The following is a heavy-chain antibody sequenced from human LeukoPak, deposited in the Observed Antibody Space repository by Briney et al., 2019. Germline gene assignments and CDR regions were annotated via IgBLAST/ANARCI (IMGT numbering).Heavy chain of an antibody. D-gene: IGHD6-19*01. CDR2: IYYSGST. J-gene: IGHJ6*03. CDR1: GGSISSYY. V-gene: IGHV4-59*01. Sequence: SETLSLTCTVFGGSISSYYWSWIRQPPGKGLEWIGYIYYSGSTNYNPSLKSRVTISVDTSKNQFSLKLSSVTAADTAVYYCARGGIAVAGNYYYYYYMDVWGKGTTVTVSS. CDR3: ARGGIAVAGNYYYYYYMDV.